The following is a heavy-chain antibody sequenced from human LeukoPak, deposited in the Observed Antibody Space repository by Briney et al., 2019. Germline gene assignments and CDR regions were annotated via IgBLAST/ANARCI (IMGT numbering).Heavy chain of an antibody. CDR1: GGSISSGSYF. CDR2: IYTSGQT. CDR3: AGVPAGTPLDN. Sequence: TLSISCTVSGGSISSGSYFWSWIRQPAGEGLEWIGRIYTSGQTTYSPSLKSRVAMSIDTSKNQLSLRLISVTAADSAIYYCAGVPAGTPLDNWGQGTQVIVSS. V-gene: IGHV4-61*02. J-gene: IGHJ4*02. D-gene: IGHD1/OR15-1a*01.